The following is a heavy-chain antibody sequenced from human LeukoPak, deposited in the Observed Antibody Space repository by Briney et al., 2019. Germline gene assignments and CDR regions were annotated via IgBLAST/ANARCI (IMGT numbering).Heavy chain of an antibody. Sequence: SETLSLTCTVSGGSISSYYWSRIRQPPGKGLEWIGYIYYSGSTNYNPSLKSRVTISVDTSKNQFSLNLSSVTAADTAVYYCARVGNSGYDLDYWGQGTQVTVSS. D-gene: IGHD5-12*01. CDR1: GGSISSYY. CDR2: IYYSGST. J-gene: IGHJ4*02. CDR3: ARVGNSGYDLDY. V-gene: IGHV4-59*01.